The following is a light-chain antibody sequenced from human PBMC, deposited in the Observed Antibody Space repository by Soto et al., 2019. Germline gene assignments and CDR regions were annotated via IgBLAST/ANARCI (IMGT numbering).Light chain of an antibody. CDR2: GAS. Sequence: EIVMTQSPATLSVSPGERATLSCRASQSVSGNLAWYQQKPGQAPRLLIYGASTRATGIPARFSGSVSGTEFTLTISSLQSEDFAVYCCQQYNNWPPLTFGGGTKVEIK. J-gene: IGKJ4*01. CDR3: QQYNNWPPLT. CDR1: QSVSGN. V-gene: IGKV3-15*01.